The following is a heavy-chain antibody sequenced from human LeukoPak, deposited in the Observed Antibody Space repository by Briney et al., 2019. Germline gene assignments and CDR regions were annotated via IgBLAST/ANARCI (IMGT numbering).Heavy chain of an antibody. CDR1: GYSISSGYY. CDR2: VYHSGST. CDR3: ARHGNYYDTSQSDP. J-gene: IGHJ5*02. Sequence: SETLSLTCAVSGYSISSGYYWGWIRQPPGKGLEWIGSVYHSGSTYYNPSLKSRVTISVDTSKNQFSLKLSSVTTADTAVYYCARHGNYYDTSQSDPWGQGTLVTVSS. D-gene: IGHD3-22*01. V-gene: IGHV4-38-2*01.